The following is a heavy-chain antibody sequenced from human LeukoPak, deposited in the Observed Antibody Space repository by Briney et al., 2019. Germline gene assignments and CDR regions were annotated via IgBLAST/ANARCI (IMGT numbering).Heavy chain of an antibody. CDR2: ISYDGSNK. CDR1: GFTFSSYA. V-gene: IGHV3-30-3*01. J-gene: IGHJ6*02. D-gene: IGHD2-21*02. Sequence: PGGSLRLSCAASGFTFSSYAMHWVRQAPGKGLEWVAVISYDGSNKYYADSVKGRFTISRDNSKNTLNLQMNSLRAEDTAVYYCARYCGGDCYGMDVWGQGTTVTVSS. CDR3: ARYCGGDCYGMDV.